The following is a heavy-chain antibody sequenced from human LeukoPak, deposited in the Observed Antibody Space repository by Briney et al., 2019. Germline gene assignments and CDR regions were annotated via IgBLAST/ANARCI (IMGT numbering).Heavy chain of an antibody. D-gene: IGHD2-15*01. J-gene: IGHJ4*02. CDR1: GFTFSSYA. Sequence: GGSLRLSCAASGFTFSSYATSWVRQAPGKGLEWVSAISGSGGSSYYADSVKGRFTISRDNSKNTLYLQMNSLRAEDTAVYYCARADCSGGSCYSGYWGQGTLVTVSS. CDR2: ISGSGGSS. V-gene: IGHV3-23*01. CDR3: ARADCSGGSCYSGY.